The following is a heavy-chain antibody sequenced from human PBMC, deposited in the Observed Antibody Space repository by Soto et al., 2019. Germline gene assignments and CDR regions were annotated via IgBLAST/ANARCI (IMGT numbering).Heavy chain of an antibody. CDR2: ISGSGGST. J-gene: IGHJ6*02. CDR3: TPGIVVVIPSGIDV. CDR1: GFTFSSYA. D-gene: IGHD3-22*01. V-gene: IGHV3-23*01. Sequence: PGGSLRLSCAASGFTFSSYAMSWVRQAPGKGLEWVSAISGSGGSTYYADSVKGRFTISRDNSKNTLYLQMNSLKTEDTAVYYCTPGIVVVIPSGIDVWGQGTTVTVSS.